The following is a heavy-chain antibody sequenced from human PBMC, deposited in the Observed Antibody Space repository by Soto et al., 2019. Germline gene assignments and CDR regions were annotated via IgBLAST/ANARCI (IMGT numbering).Heavy chain of an antibody. CDR1: GGSISSGGYY. CDR3: ARDKKIWFGELGQWDYYYGMDV. Sequence: QVQLQESGPGLVKPSQTLSLTCTVSGGSISSGGYYWSWIRQHPGKGLEWIGYIYYSGSTYYNPSLKSRVTISVDTSKNQFSLKLSSVTAADTAVYYCARDKKIWFGELGQWDYYYGMDVWGQGTTVTVSS. CDR2: IYYSGST. V-gene: IGHV4-31*03. D-gene: IGHD3-10*01. J-gene: IGHJ6*02.